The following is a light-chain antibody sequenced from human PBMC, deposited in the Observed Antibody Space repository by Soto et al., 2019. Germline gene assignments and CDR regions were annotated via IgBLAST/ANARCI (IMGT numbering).Light chain of an antibody. V-gene: IGKV3-20*01. CDR3: QRYGSSPLIT. Sequence: EFVLTQSPGTLCLSPGERATVTCRSSQTVRNNYLAWYQQKPGQAPRLLIYDASSRATGIPDRFSGGGSGTDFTLTISRLEPEDFAVYFCQRYGSSPLITFGQGTRLEIK. CDR1: QTVRNNY. J-gene: IGKJ5*01. CDR2: DAS.